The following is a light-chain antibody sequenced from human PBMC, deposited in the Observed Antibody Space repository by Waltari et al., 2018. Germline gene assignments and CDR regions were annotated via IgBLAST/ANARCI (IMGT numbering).Light chain of an antibody. CDR2: DVS. V-gene: IGLV2-14*03. J-gene: IGLJ2*01. CDR1: SSDVGCANY. Sequence: QSALTQPASLSGSPGQSNTISCPGTSSDVGCANYVSWYQQHPGKAPKLIIYDVSDRPSGVSNRFSGSKSGNTASLTISGLQAEDETDYYCSSYTSSSTRVVFGGGTKLTVL. CDR3: SSYTSSSTRVV.